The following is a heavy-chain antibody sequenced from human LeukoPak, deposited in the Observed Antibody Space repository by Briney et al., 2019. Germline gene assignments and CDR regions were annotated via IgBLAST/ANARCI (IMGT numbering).Heavy chain of an antibody. CDR2: INQNGGEK. CDR3: ARDPYDSDGYGAFDI. Sequence: PGGSLRLSCVASGCTFSRDWMTWVRQSPEKGLEWVANINQNGGEKQYVDSVKGRFTISRDNAKNSLYLEMNSLRPEDTAIYYCARDPYDSDGYGAFDIWGQETGVGLSS. V-gene: IGHV3-7*01. J-gene: IGHJ3*02. D-gene: IGHD3-22*01. CDR1: GCTFSRDW.